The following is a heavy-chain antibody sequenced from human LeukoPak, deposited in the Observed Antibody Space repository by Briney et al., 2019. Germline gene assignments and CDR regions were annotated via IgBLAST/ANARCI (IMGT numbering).Heavy chain of an antibody. CDR1: GFSFSTSP. CDR2: MNNGPGAT. CDR3: AKTHYDLLDV. J-gene: IGHJ6*02. V-gene: IGHV3-23*01. D-gene: IGHD5-12*01. Sequence: GGSLRLSCAASGFSFSTSPMSWVRQPPGKGLEWVSAMNNGPGATFYRDSVRGRFTISRDDSKSTLYLQMNSLRAEDTGTYYCAKTHYDLLDVWGQGTTVNVSS.